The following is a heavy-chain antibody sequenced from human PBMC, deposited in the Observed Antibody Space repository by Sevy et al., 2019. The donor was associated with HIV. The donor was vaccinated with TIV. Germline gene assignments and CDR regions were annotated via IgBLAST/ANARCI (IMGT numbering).Heavy chain of an antibody. Sequence: GGSLRLSCVASKFPFRSNGFHWVRQPPGKGLEWLSYINFDGSDRKYADSVKGRFTVSRDNSKNTLYLQMNSLRAEDTAVYYCAKDLRVEIPAAMQPADLWGQGTLVTVSS. CDR3: AKDLRVEIPAAMQPADL. CDR2: INFDGSDR. CDR1: KFPFRSNG. V-gene: IGHV3-30*02. J-gene: IGHJ5*02. D-gene: IGHD2-2*01.